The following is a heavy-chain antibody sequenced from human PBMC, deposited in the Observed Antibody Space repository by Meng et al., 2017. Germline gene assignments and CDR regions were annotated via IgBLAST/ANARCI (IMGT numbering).Heavy chain of an antibody. Sequence: VQVVQPGGGVKKPGSSGKVSSKGSGVTFSSYAISWVRQAPGQGLEWMGGIIPIFGTANYSQKFQGRVTITADESTSTAYMELSSLRSEDTAVYYCARENRWEPPDYWGQGTLVTVSS. CDR2: IIPIFGTA. V-gene: IGHV1-69*01. CDR1: GVTFSSYA. D-gene: IGHD1-26*01. CDR3: ARENRWEPPDY. J-gene: IGHJ4*02.